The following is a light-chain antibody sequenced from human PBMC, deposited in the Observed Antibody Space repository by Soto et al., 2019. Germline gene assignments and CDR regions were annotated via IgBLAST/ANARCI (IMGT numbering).Light chain of an antibody. CDR2: AAS. CDR1: QGISSY. J-gene: IGKJ3*01. CDR3: QQYNSYSFT. Sequence: AIRMTQSPSSLSASTGDRVTITCRASQGISSYLAWYQQKPGKVPKLLIYAASTLQSGVPSRFSGSGSGTDFTLTISCLQPDDFATYYCQQYNSYSFTFGPGTKVDIK. V-gene: IGKV1-8*01.